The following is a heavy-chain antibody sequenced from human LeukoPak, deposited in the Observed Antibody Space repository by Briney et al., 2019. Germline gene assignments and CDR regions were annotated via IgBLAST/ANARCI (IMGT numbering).Heavy chain of an antibody. D-gene: IGHD6-19*01. V-gene: IGHV3-7*01. CDR1: GFTFSSYW. J-gene: IGHJ4*02. CDR2: IKDDGSEK. Sequence: GGSLRLSCAASGFTFSSYWMSWARQAPGEGLEWVAKIKDDGSEKYYVDSVKGRFTTSRDNAKNSLYLQMNSLRAEDTAVYYCASGGWYSGYWGQGTLVTVSS. CDR3: ASGGWYSGY.